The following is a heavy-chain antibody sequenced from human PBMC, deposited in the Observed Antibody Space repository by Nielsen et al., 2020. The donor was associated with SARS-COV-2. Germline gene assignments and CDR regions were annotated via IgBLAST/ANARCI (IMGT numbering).Heavy chain of an antibody. V-gene: IGHV3-23*01. D-gene: IGHD1-26*01. J-gene: IGHJ4*02. CDR3: ATSGRYY. CDR1: GFTFNIYG. CDR2: ISGSGSST. Sequence: GESLKISCAAAGFTFNIYGMSWVRQAPGKGLEWVSGISGSGSSTYYADAVKGRFTVSRDNSKNTLYLQMNSLRAEDTAVYFCATSGRYYWGQGTLVTVSS.